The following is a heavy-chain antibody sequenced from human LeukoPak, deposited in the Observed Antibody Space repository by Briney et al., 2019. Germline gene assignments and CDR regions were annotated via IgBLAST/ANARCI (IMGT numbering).Heavy chain of an antibody. CDR3: DTITMVRVISYYFDY. CDR2: VDPEDGET. V-gene: IGHV1-69-2*01. D-gene: IGHD3-10*01. Sequence: ASVKISCKVSGYTFTDYYMHWVQQAPGKGLEWMGLVDPEDGETIYAEKFQGRVTITADTSTDTAYMELSSLRSEYTAVYYCDTITMVRVISYYFDYWGQGTLVTVSS. J-gene: IGHJ4*02. CDR1: GYTFTDYY.